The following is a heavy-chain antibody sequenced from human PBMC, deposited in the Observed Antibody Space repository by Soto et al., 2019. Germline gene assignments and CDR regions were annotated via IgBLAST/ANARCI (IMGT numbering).Heavy chain of an antibody. CDR3: ARVFGLRDAFDI. J-gene: IGHJ3*02. CDR1: GFSFSSYG. D-gene: IGHD5-12*01. Sequence: GSLRLSCAASGFSFSSYGMHWVRQAPGKGLEWVAVIWYDGSNKYYADSVKGRFTISRDNSKNTLYLQMNSLRAEDTAVYYCARVFGLRDAFDIWGQGTMVTVSS. V-gene: IGHV3-33*01. CDR2: IWYDGSNK.